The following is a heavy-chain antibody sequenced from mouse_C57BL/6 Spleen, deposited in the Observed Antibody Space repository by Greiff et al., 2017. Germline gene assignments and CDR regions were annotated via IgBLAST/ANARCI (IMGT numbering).Heavy chain of an antibody. Sequence: VQLQQPGAELVKPGASVKVSCKASGYTFTSYWMHWVKQRPGQGLEWIGRIHPSDSDTNYNQKFKGKATLTVAKSSSTAYMQLSSLTSEDSAVYYCASGNYGWAWFAYWGQGTLVTVSA. V-gene: IGHV1-74*01. D-gene: IGHD2-1*01. CDR2: IHPSDSDT. CDR1: GYTFTSYW. CDR3: ASGNYGWAWFAY. J-gene: IGHJ3*01.